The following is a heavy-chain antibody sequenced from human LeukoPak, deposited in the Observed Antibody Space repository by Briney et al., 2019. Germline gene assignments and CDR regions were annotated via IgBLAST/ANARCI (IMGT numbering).Heavy chain of an antibody. CDR1: GFTFSSFG. V-gene: IGHV3-30*02. Sequence: GGSLRLSCAASGFTFSSFGMHWVRQAPGKGLEWVAFIRYDGSNKYYADSVKGRFTISRDNAKNSLYLQMNSLRAEDTAVYYCARGNSRGLGAFDIWGQGTMVTVSS. CDR3: ARGNSRGLGAFDI. J-gene: IGHJ3*02. D-gene: IGHD2/OR15-2a*01. CDR2: IRYDGSNK.